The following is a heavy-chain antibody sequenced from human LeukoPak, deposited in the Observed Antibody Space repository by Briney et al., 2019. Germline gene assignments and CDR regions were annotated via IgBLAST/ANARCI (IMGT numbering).Heavy chain of an antibody. J-gene: IGHJ5*02. CDR3: AADVGYCSSTSCYMGWFDP. CDR2: INPNSGGT. Sequence: ASVKVSCKASGYTFTGYYMHWVRQAPGQGLEWMGWINPNSGGTNYAQKFQGRVTMTRDTSISTAYMELSRLRSDDTAVYYCAADVGYCSSTSCYMGWFDPRGQGTLVTVSS. V-gene: IGHV1-2*02. CDR1: GYTFTGYY. D-gene: IGHD2-2*03.